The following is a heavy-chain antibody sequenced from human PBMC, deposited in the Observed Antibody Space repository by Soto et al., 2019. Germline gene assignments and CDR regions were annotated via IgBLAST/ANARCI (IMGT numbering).Heavy chain of an antibody. CDR3: SRESEDLTSNFDY. Sequence: VGSLRLSCSSSSFTFTRYSINWVLQSPGNGLELVSSISSTTNYIYFADSMKGRFTVSRDKAKNSVYLEMNSLSAEDTALYYCSRESEDLTSNFDYWGQGTLVTVSS. J-gene: IGHJ4*02. CDR1: SFTFTRYS. V-gene: IGHV3-21*01. CDR2: ISSTTNYI.